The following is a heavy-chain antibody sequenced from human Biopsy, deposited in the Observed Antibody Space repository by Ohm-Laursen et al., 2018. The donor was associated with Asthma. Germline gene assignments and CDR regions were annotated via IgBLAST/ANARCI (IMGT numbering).Heavy chain of an antibody. CDR1: GFTFSSYG. Sequence: SLRLSCAASGFTFSSYGMHWVRQAPGKGLEWVAVISYDGSNKYYADSVKGRFTISRDNSKNTLYLQMNSLRGEDTAVYYCARVEAARHDYRSYDFDYWGQGTLVTVSS. CDR3: ARVEAARHDYRSYDFDY. J-gene: IGHJ4*02. CDR2: ISYDGSNK. D-gene: IGHD4-11*01. V-gene: IGHV3-30*03.